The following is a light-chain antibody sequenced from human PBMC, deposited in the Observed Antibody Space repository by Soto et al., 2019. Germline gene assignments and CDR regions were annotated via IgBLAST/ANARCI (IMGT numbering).Light chain of an antibody. Sequence: QSVLTQPPSVYAAPGQKVTISCSGSSSNIGSNSVSWYQQLPGKAPKLLIYDSNKRPSGIPDRFSGSKSGSSATLGITGLQTGDEADYYCGTWDSSLTAVFGGGTQLTVL. J-gene: IGLJ7*01. CDR1: SSNIGSNS. V-gene: IGLV1-51*01. CDR2: DSN. CDR3: GTWDSSLTAV.